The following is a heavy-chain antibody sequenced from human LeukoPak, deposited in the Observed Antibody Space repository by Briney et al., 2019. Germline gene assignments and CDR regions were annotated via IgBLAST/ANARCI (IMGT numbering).Heavy chain of an antibody. V-gene: IGHV3-53*01. CDR2: IYSGGST. Sequence: GGSLRLSCAASGFTVSSNYMSRDRQAPEQGLEWGSIIYSGGSTSYADSVKGRFAISRDNSNNTLYLQMNSLRAEDTAVYYCARGGSSSWYYFDYWGQGALVTVSS. CDR1: GFTVSSNY. CDR3: ARGGSSSWYYFDY. D-gene: IGHD6-13*01. J-gene: IGHJ4*02.